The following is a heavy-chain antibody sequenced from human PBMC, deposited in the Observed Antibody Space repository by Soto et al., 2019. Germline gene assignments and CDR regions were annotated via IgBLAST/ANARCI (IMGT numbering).Heavy chain of an antibody. J-gene: IGHJ6*02. D-gene: IGHD3-22*01. CDR3: VKDRDSNSWPSRDV. Sequence: QVHLVQSGAEVKKPGASVNVSCKTSGYTFTRNGISWVRQAPGQGLEWMGWISPKSGSIKYAQKFQGRVIMTTDTSTSTADLELRSLRSDDTAVYYCVKDRDSNSWPSRDVWGPGTTVTVSS. V-gene: IGHV1-18*01. CDR2: ISPKSGSI. CDR1: GYTFTRNG.